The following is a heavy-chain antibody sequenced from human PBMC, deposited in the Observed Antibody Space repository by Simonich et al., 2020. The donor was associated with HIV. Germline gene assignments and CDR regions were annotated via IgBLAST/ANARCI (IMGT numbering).Heavy chain of an antibody. Sequence: QVQLQQWGAGLLKPSETLSLTCAVYGGSFSGNYWSWIRQSPGKGLEWIGEIHHSGRTNQNSSGKSQGPIPVDTSKKQFSVKLNAVTAADTAVYYCARGRYYYGSGSYRYYFDSWGQGTLVTVSS. CDR2: IHHSGRT. CDR3: ARGRYYYGSGSYRYYFDS. D-gene: IGHD3-10*01. CDR1: GGSFSGNY. J-gene: IGHJ4*02. V-gene: IGHV4-34*01.